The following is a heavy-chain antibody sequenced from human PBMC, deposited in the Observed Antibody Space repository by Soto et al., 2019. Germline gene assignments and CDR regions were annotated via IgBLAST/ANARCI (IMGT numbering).Heavy chain of an antibody. Sequence: SATLSLTCTVSGGSIISGDYYWSWIRQPPGKGLEWIGYISNSGSTYYNPSLRSRLTASLDTSKDQVSLHLTSVTAADTAVYYCARGGSTSGIVCNSGFDPWGQGARVSV. CDR2: ISNSGST. CDR3: ARGGSTSGIVCNSGFDP. J-gene: IGHJ5*02. D-gene: IGHD1-1*01. V-gene: IGHV4-30-4*01. CDR1: GGSIISGDYY.